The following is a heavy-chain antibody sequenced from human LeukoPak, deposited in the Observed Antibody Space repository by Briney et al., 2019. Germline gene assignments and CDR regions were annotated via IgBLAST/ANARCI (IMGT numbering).Heavy chain of an antibody. V-gene: IGHV3-74*01. J-gene: IGHJ1*01. CDR2: IKTDGSTT. D-gene: IGHD1-26*01. CDR1: GFTFSSSW. CDR3: VREREGSNSEH. Sequence: GGSLRLSCAVSGFTFSSSWMHWVRQAPGKGLVWVSHIKTDGSTTAYADSVKGRFTISRDGSKNTLYLQLNSLRTEDTAIYYCVREREGSNSEHWGQGTLVTVSS.